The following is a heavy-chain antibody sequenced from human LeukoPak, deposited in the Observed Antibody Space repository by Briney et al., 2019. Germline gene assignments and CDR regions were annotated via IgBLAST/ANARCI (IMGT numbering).Heavy chain of an antibody. V-gene: IGHV3-53*01. D-gene: IGHD1-26*01. CDR2: IYSGGST. CDR3: AKDRVKYSGSYYGGFDP. Sequence: GGSLRLSCAASGFTVSSNYMSWVRQAPGKGLEWVSVIYSGGSTYYADSVKGRFTISRDNSKNTLYLQMNSLRAVDTAVYYCAKDRVKYSGSYYGGFDPWGQGTLVTVSS. CDR1: GFTVSSNY. J-gene: IGHJ5*02.